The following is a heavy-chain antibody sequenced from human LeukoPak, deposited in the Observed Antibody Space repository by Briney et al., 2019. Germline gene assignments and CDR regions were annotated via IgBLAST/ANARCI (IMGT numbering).Heavy chain of an antibody. Sequence: ASVKVSCKASGGTFSSYAISWVRQAPGQGLEWMGRIIPILGIANYAQKFQGRVTITADKSTSTAYMELSSLRSEVTAVYYCARYSSSWYYYYGMDVWGQGTTVTVSS. D-gene: IGHD6-13*01. CDR2: IIPILGIA. J-gene: IGHJ6*02. CDR1: GGTFSSYA. V-gene: IGHV1-69*04. CDR3: ARYSSSWYYYYGMDV.